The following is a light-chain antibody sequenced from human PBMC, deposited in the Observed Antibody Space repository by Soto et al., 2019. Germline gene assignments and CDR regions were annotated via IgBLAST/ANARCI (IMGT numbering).Light chain of an antibody. V-gene: IGKV3D-15*01. J-gene: IGKJ1*01. CDR1: QSVSSH. CDR3: QQFGDWPS. Sequence: EIRMTQSPATLSVSPGDNATLSCRASQSVSSHVVWYQQKPGQAPRLLISNSSTRAPGIPARFSGSGSGTEFTLTISSLQSDDFAVYYCQQFGDWPSIGLRTKVEI. CDR2: NSS.